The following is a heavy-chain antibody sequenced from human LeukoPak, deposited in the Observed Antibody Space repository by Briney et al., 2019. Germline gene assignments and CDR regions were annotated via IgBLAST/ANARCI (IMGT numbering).Heavy chain of an antibody. CDR1: GFTFSGFG. CDR2: IYSGGST. J-gene: IGHJ6*02. CDR3: AREHLDILTGFYYGMDV. Sequence: GGSLRLSCAASGFTFSGFGMHWVRQAPGKGLEWVSVIYSGGSTYYADSVKGRFTISRDNSKNTLYLQMNSLRAEDTAVYYCAREHLDILTGFYYGMDVWGQGTTVTVSS. V-gene: IGHV3-66*01. D-gene: IGHD3-9*01.